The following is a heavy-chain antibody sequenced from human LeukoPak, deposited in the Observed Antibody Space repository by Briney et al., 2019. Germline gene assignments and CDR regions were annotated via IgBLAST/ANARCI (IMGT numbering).Heavy chain of an antibody. D-gene: IGHD6-6*01. Sequence: PGGSLRLSCAASGFTFSDYAMTWVRQAPGKGLEWVSTINSGGAINYADSVKGRFTISRDNPKNTLYLQVNSLRAEDTAVYYCAKRGSYSSSFTSTFDYWGQGTLVTVSS. J-gene: IGHJ4*02. CDR1: GFTFSDYA. V-gene: IGHV3-23*01. CDR3: AKRGSYSSSFTSTFDY. CDR2: INSGGAI.